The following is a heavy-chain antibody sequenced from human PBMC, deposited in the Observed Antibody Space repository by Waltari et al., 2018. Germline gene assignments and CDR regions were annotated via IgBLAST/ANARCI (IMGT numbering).Heavy chain of an antibody. CDR1: GYSISSGSY. V-gene: IGHV4-38-2*01. CDR2: IYHIGST. J-gene: IGHJ5*02. D-gene: IGHD3-9*01. CDR3: ARHLPRTITIPDWFDP. Sequence: QVQLQESGPGLVKPSETLSLTCAVSGYSISSGSYWGWIRQPPGKGLEWIGSIYHIGSTDYTPSLKSRVSISVDTSKNQFSLKLSAVTAADTAVYYCARHLPRTITIPDWFDPWGQGTLVTVSS.